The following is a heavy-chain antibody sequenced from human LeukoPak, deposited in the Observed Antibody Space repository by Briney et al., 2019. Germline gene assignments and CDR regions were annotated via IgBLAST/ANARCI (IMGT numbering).Heavy chain of an antibody. Sequence: GGSLRLSCAASGFTFSSYDMHWVRQATGKGLEWVSAIGTAGDTYYPGSVKGRFTISRENAKDSLYLQMNSLRAGDTAVYYCARVGSTGTLDYWGQGTLVTVSS. D-gene: IGHD1-1*01. CDR2: IGTAGDT. CDR1: GFTFSSYD. CDR3: ARVGSTGTLDY. V-gene: IGHV3-13*01. J-gene: IGHJ4*02.